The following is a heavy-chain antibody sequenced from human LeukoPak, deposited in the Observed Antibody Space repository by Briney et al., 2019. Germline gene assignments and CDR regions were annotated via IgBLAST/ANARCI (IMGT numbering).Heavy chain of an antibody. CDR1: GXTVNNNL. V-gene: IGHV3-53*01. Sequence: RGAPRLSRAAPGXTVNNNLVNWGPPAPGEGLGWGSIIYSRGSTSHADPVQGRFHIPRDQSQHTLYLTIKSLRGEDTARYYFARGRAYSGLWPETFDIWGQGTMVTVSS. CDR2: IYSRGST. D-gene: IGHD6-13*01. CDR3: ARGRAYSGLWPETFDI. J-gene: IGHJ3*02.